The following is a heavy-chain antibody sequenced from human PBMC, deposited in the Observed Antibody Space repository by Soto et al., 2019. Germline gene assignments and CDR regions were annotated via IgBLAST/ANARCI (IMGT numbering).Heavy chain of an antibody. D-gene: IGHD1-1*01. CDR1: GETISTFA. V-gene: IGHV1-69*01. CDR2: IIPLFGTA. Sequence: QVQLLQSGAELKRPGSSVKVSCKASGETISTFAITWVRQAPGHGPEWMGGIIPLFGTAHYARRFEDRVTMTADESTSTAYMELRSLTSEDTAIYYCARGSPCSTTTCSLNEVWFDPWGQGTLVTVST. CDR3: ARGSPCSTTTCSLNEVWFDP. J-gene: IGHJ5*02.